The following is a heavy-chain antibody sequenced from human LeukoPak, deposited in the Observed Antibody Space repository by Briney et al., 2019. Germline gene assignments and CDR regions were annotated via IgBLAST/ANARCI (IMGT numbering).Heavy chain of an antibody. CDR2: INHSGST. D-gene: IGHD3-10*01. V-gene: IGHV4-34*01. CDR1: GGSFSGYY. CDR3: ARGRVHNFDY. Sequence: PSETLSLTCAVYGGSFSGYYWSWIRQPPGKGLEWIGEINHSGSTNYNPSLKSRVTISVDTSKNQFSLKLSSVTAADTAVYYCARGRVHNFDYWGQGTLVTVSS. J-gene: IGHJ4*02.